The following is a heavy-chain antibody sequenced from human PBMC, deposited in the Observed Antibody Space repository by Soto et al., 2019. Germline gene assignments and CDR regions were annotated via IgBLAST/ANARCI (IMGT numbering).Heavy chain of an antibody. CDR3: ARQWGTDAFDI. J-gene: IGHJ3*02. V-gene: IGHV4-59*08. Sequence: QVQLQESGPGLVKPSETLSLTCTVSGGSISSYYWSWIRQPPGKGLEWIGYIYDSGSTNYNPSLKSRVTISVDTSKNQFSLKLSSVTAADSAVYYCARQWGTDAFDIWGQGTMVTVSS. CDR1: GGSISSYY. CDR2: IYDSGST. D-gene: IGHD1-1*01.